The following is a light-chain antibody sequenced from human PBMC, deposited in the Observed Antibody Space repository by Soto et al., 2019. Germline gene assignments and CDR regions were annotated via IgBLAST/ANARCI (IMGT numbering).Light chain of an antibody. J-gene: IGLJ2*01. Sequence: QSALTQPASVSGSPGQSITFSCTGTSSDVGGYNYVSWYQQHPGKAPKLMIYDVSNRPSGVSNRFSGSKSGNTASLTISGLQAEDGAAYYCSSYTSSSTYVVFGGGTKLTVL. CDR3: SSYTSSSTYVV. CDR2: DVS. CDR1: SSDVGGYNY. V-gene: IGLV2-14*01.